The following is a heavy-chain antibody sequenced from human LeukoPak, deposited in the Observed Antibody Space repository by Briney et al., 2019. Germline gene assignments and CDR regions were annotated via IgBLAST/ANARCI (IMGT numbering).Heavy chain of an antibody. Sequence: PSETLSLTCAVYGRSFSNYYWSWIRQPPGKGLEWIGEINDSGRTNYNPSLMSRVTVSVDTSKNQFSLRLTSVTATDTAVYYCARRWNYGRNYYIDVWGNGATVSVSS. CDR3: ARRWNYGRNYYIDV. CDR2: INDSGRT. J-gene: IGHJ6*03. V-gene: IGHV4-34*01. D-gene: IGHD1-7*01. CDR1: GRSFSNYY.